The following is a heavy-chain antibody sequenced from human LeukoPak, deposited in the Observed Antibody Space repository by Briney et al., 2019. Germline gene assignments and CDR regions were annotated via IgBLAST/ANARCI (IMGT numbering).Heavy chain of an antibody. D-gene: IGHD6-13*01. Sequence: PSETLSLTCTVSGGSISSYYWSWIRQPPGKGLEWIGYIYYSGCTNYNPSLKSRVTISVDTSKNQFSLKLSSVTAADTAVYYCARDLAAAGSVWFDPWGQGTLVTVSS. CDR3: ARDLAAAGSVWFDP. CDR2: IYYSGCT. J-gene: IGHJ5*02. V-gene: IGHV4-59*01. CDR1: GGSISSYY.